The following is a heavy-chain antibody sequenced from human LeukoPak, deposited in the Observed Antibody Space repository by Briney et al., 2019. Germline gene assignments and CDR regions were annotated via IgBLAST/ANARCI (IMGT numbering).Heavy chain of an antibody. CDR1: GGSISSYY. CDR2: IYYSGST. J-gene: IGHJ1*01. D-gene: IGHD6-19*01. CDR3: ASLGPCSSGWSAYFQH. Sequence: SETLSLTCTVSGGSISSYYWSWIRQPPGKGLEWIGYIYYSGSTNYNPSLKSRVTISVDTSKNQFSLKLSSVTAADTAVYYCASLGPCSSGWSAYFQHWGQGTLVTVSS. V-gene: IGHV4-59*01.